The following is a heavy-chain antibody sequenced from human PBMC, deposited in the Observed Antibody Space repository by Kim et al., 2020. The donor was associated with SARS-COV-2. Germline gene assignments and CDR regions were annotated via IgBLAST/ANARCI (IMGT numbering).Heavy chain of an antibody. V-gene: IGHV4-39*01. Sequence: SETLSLTCTVSGDSISTSSDYWGWIRQPPGKGLEWIGSVYSSGSTYYNPSLKSRVTVSVDTSKSQFSLRLTSVTATDTAVYYCARCRRSGLYYIDFWVQGTQVTVSS. J-gene: IGHJ4*02. CDR1: GDSISTSSDY. CDR3: ARCRRSGLYYIDF. CDR2: VYSSGST. D-gene: IGHD6-19*01.